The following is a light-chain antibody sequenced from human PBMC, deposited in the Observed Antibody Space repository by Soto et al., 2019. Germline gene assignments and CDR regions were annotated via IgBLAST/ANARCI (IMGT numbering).Light chain of an antibody. CDR2: HAS. CDR1: QSVMGSY. CDR3: HQYGSSPFT. V-gene: IGKV3-20*01. J-gene: IGKJ3*01. Sequence: EIVLTQSPGTLSLSPGERATLSCRASQSVMGSYLAWYQQKPGQAPRLLIFHASTRATGIPDRFSGSGSGTDFTLTVSRLEPEDSAVYFCHQYGSSPFTFGPGTKVDSK.